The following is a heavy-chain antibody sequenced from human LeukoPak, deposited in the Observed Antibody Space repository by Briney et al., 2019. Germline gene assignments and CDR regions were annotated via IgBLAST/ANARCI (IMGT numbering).Heavy chain of an antibody. CDR3: ERARVTSFDY. D-gene: IGHD5-18*01. Sequence: GGSLRLSCAASGFTFSSYWMHWVRQAPGKGLVWVSRINSDGSSTSYADSVKGRFTISRDNAKNTLYLQMNSLRAEDTAVYYWERARVTSFDYGARGTLPPFSS. V-gene: IGHV3-74*01. CDR1: GFTFSSYW. J-gene: IGHJ4*02. CDR2: INSDGSST.